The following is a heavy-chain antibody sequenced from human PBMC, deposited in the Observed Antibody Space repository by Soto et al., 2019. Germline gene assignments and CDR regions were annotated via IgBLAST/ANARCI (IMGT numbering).Heavy chain of an antibody. Sequence: GGSLRLSCTASGFTFSSYGMHWVRQAPGKGLEWVAVISYDGSNKYYADSVKGRFTISRDNSKDTLYLQMNSLRAEDTAVYYCAKDYLLSKVAGPEVGWNTLDYCGQGPLVTVYS. J-gene: IGHJ4*02. CDR1: GFTFSSYG. CDR2: ISYDGSNK. CDR3: AKDYLLSKVAGPEVGWNTLDY. D-gene: IGHD6-19*01. V-gene: IGHV3-30*18.